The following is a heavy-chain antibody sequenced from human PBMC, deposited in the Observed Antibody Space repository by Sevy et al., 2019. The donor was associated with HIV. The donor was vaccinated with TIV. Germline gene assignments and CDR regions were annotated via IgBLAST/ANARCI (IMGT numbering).Heavy chain of an antibody. J-gene: IGHJ4*02. D-gene: IGHD3-10*01. CDR3: AKEVVKYYYGSGSTFDY. V-gene: IGHV3-23*01. Sequence: GGSLRLSCAASGFTFSSYAMSWVRQAPGKGLEWVSAISGSGGSTYYADSVKGRFTISSDNSKNTPYLQMNSLRAEDTAVYYCAKEVVKYYYGSGSTFDYWGQGTLVTVSS. CDR2: ISGSGGST. CDR1: GFTFSSYA.